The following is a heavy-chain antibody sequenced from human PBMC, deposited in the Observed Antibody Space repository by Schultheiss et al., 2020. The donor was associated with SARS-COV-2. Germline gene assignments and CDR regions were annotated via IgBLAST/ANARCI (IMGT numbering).Heavy chain of an antibody. V-gene: IGHV1-2*02. CDR2: INPKSGGT. CDR1: GYTFTSYD. J-gene: IGHJ5*02. Sequence: ASVKVSCKASGYTFTSYDINWVRQATGQGLEWMGWINPKSGGTKFAQKFQGRVTMTRDTSISTAYMELSSLRSDDTAVYYCARTLVRGYCSSTSCYKRGWFDPWGQGTLVTVSS. CDR3: ARTLVRGYCSSTSCYKRGWFDP. D-gene: IGHD2-2*02.